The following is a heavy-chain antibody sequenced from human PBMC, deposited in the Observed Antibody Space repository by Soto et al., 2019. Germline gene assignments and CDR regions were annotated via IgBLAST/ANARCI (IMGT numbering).Heavy chain of an antibody. D-gene: IGHD3-10*01. CDR2: ISWNSGSI. V-gene: IGHV3-9*01. CDR3: AKDANPGITMVRGVIGG. Sequence: EVQLVESGGGLVQPGRSPRLSCAASGFTFDDYAMHWVRQAPGKGLEWVSGISWNSGSIGYADSVKGRFTISRDNAKNSLYLQMNSLRAEDTALYYCAKDANPGITMVRGVIGGWGQGTLVTVSS. J-gene: IGHJ4*02. CDR1: GFTFDDYA.